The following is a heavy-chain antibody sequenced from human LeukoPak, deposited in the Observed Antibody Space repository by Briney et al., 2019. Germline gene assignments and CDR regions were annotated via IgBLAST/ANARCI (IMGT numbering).Heavy chain of an antibody. Sequence: PGRSLRLSCAASGFTFSSYGMHWVRQAPGKGLEWVAVISYDGSNKYYADSVKGRFTISRDNSKNTLYLQMNSLRAEDTAVYYCARDSCKIRVGATMMFDYWGQGTLVTVSS. D-gene: IGHD1-26*01. CDR2: ISYDGSNK. CDR3: ARDSCKIRVGATMMFDY. CDR1: GFTFSSYG. V-gene: IGHV3-30*03. J-gene: IGHJ4*02.